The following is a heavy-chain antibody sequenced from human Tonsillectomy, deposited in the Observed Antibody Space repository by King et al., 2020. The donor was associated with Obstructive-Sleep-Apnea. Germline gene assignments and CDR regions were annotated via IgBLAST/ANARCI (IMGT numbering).Heavy chain of an antibody. J-gene: IGHJ6*02. CDR3: AKDRAAAGILFDYYYYGMDV. V-gene: IGHV3-9*01. CDR2: ISWNSGSI. CDR1: GFTFDDYA. Sequence: VQLVESGGGLVQPGRSLRLSCAASGFTFDDYAMHWVRQAPGKGLEWVSGISWNSGSIGYADSVKGRFTISRDNAKNSLYLQMNSLRAEDTALYYCAKDRAAAGILFDYYYYGMDVWGQGTTVTVSS. D-gene: IGHD6-13*01.